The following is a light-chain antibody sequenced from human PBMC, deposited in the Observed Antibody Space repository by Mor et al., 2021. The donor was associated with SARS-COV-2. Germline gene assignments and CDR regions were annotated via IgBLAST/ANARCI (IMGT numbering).Light chain of an antibody. CDR3: LSYDRSLISVV. CDR1: SSNIGAGYD. Sequence: TISCTGGSSNIGAGYDVHWYQQLPGTAPKLLIYGNINRPSGVPARFFGSKSGTSASLAITGLQADDEAAYYCLSYDRSLISVVFGGGTKLTVL. CDR2: GNI. V-gene: IGLV1-40*01. J-gene: IGLJ2*01.